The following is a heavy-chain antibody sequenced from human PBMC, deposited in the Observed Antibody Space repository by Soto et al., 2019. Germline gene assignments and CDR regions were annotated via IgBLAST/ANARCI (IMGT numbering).Heavy chain of an antibody. CDR1: GGSISHYH. Sequence: QLQLQESGPGLVKPSETLSLTCTVSGGSISHYHWNWIRQAPGKGMEWIGYIFYNGSTHYNPSLTSRVTISVDMSKNRLSLTLTSLTAADTAVYYCARSFYPWGQGTLVTVSS. CDR2: IFYNGST. J-gene: IGHJ5*02. CDR3: ARSFYP. V-gene: IGHV4-59*01.